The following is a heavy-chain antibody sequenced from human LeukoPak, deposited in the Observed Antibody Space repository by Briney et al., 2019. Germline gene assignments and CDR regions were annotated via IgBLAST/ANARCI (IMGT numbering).Heavy chain of an antibody. CDR3: ARDGDY. CDR1: GGSVSSGSYC. V-gene: IGHV4-61*01. J-gene: IGHJ4*02. CDR2: IYYSGST. Sequence: SETLSLTCAVSGGSVSSGSYCWSWIRQPPGKGLEWIGYIYYSGSTNYNPSLKSRVTISADTSKNQFSLKLSSLTAADTAVYYCARDGDYWGQGTLVTVSS.